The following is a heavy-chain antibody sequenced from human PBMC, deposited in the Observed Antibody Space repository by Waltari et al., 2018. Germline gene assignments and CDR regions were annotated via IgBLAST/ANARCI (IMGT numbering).Heavy chain of an antibody. CDR3: ARYCSGGSCSYNWFDP. D-gene: IGHD2-15*01. CDR2: IYYSGRT. Sequence: QLQLQESGPGLVKPSETLSLTCTVSGGPISSSSDYGGGSRQPPGKGLEWLWSIYYSGRTYYNPSLKSRVTISVYTSKNQFSLKLSSVTAADTAVYYCARYCSGGSCSYNWFDPWGQGTLVTVSS. V-gene: IGHV4-39*07. CDR1: GGPISSSSDY. J-gene: IGHJ5*02.